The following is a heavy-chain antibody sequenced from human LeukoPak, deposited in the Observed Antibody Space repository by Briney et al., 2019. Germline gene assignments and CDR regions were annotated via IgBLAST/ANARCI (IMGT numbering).Heavy chain of an antibody. CDR2: INHSGST. D-gene: IGHD3-10*01. V-gene: IGHV4-34*01. CDR1: GGSFSGYY. CDR3: ARRRGSGSYYGIDY. J-gene: IGHJ4*02. Sequence: SETLSLTCAVYGGSFSGYYWSWIRQPPGKGLEWIGEINHSGSTSYNPSLKSRVTISVDTSKNQFSLKLSSVTAADTAVYYCARRRGSGSYYGIDYWGQGTLVTVSS.